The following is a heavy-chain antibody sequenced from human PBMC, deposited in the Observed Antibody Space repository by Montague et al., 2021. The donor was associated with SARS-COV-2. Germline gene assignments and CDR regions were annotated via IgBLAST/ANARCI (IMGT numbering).Heavy chain of an antibody. D-gene: IGHD4-23*01. CDR1: GGSISSSSYH. Sequence: SETLSLTCIVSGGSISSSSYHWGWIRQPPGKGLEWIGTIYYSGSTYYNPSLKSRVTISVDTSKNQFSLKLSSVTAADTAVYYCAGLRYYGGNSGFQGLVDYWGQGALVTVPS. CDR2: IYYSGST. J-gene: IGHJ4*02. CDR3: AGLRYYGGNSGFQGLVDY. V-gene: IGHV4-39*01.